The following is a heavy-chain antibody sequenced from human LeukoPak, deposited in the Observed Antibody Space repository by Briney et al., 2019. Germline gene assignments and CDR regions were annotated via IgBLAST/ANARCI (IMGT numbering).Heavy chain of an antibody. CDR1: RFTFSSYA. V-gene: IGHV3-23*01. CDR3: AKTLREWLVTYFDY. Sequence: GGSLRLSCAASRFTFSSYAMSWVRQAPGKGLEWVSAISGSGGSTYYADSVKGRFTISRDNSKNTLYLQMNSLRAEDTAVYYCAKTLREWLVTYFDYWGQGTLVTVSS. J-gene: IGHJ4*02. CDR2: ISGSGGST. D-gene: IGHD6-19*01.